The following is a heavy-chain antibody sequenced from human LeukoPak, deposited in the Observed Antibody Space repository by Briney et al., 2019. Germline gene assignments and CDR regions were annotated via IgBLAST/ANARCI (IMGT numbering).Heavy chain of an antibody. CDR3: ARDYYGDYDY. CDR2: INPNSGGT. Sequence: SVKVSCKASGYTFTGYYMHSVRQAPGQGLEWMGWINPNSGGTNYAQQFQGRVTMTRDTSISTAYMELSRLRSDDTAVYYCARDYYGDYDYWGQGTLVTVSS. D-gene: IGHD4-17*01. V-gene: IGHV1-2*02. CDR1: GYTFTGYY. J-gene: IGHJ4*02.